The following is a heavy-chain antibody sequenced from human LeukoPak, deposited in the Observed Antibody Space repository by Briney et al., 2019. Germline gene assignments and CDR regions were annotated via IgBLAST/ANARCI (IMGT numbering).Heavy chain of an antibody. D-gene: IGHD3-22*01. CDR3: ARDQHYYDSSGYLYDY. CDR1: GFTFSSYW. J-gene: IGHJ4*02. V-gene: IGHV3-7*01. CDR2: IKQDGSEK. Sequence: PGGSLRLSCAASGFTFSSYWMSWVRQAPGKGLEWVANIKQDGSEKYYVDSVKGRFTISRDNAKNSLYLQMNSLRAEDTAVCYCARDQHYYDSSGYLYDYWGQGTLVTVSS.